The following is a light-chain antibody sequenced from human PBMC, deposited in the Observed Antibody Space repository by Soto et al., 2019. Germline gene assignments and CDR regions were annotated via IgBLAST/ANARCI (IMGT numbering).Light chain of an antibody. V-gene: IGKV3-11*01. CDR1: QSVSSY. CDR2: DAS. J-gene: IGKJ5*01. CDR3: QQRSNWGGGYL. Sequence: EIVLTQSPATLSLSPGERATLSCRASQSVSSYLAWYQQKPGQAPRLLIYDASNRATGIPARFSGSGSGTDFTLTISSLEPEDFAVYYCQQRSNWGGGYLFGQGTRLEIK.